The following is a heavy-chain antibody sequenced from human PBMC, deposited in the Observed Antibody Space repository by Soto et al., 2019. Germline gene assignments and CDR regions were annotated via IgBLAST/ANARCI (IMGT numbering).Heavy chain of an antibody. Sequence: SQTLSHTNTVAYGKIVDLCWSRIRKHPGKGLEWTGYIYYSGSTYYNPSLKSRVTISVDTSKNQFSLKLSSVTAADTAVYFCAKGGIVVVKGVFDIRGKGSMVPVSS. CDR3: AKGGIVVVKGVFDI. CDR1: YGKIVDLC. D-gene: IGHD3-22*01. CDR2: IYYSGST. J-gene: IGHJ3*02. V-gene: IGHV4-31*03.